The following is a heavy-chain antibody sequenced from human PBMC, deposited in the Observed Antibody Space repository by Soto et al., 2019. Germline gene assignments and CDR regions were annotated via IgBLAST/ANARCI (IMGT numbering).Heavy chain of an antibody. CDR3: AKEARDYVWGSYPNWFDP. CDR2: ISGSGGST. J-gene: IGHJ5*02. CDR1: GFTFSSYA. Sequence: GGSLRLSCAASGFTFSSYAMSWVRQAPGKGLEWVSAISGSGGSTYYADSVKGRFTISRDNSKNTLYLQMNSLRAEDTAVYYCAKEARDYVWGSYPNWFDPWGQGTLVTVSS. D-gene: IGHD3-16*02. V-gene: IGHV3-23*01.